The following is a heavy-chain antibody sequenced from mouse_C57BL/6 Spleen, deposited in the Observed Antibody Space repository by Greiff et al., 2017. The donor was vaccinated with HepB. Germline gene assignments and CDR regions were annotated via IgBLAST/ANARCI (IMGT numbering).Heavy chain of an antibody. Sequence: QVQLQQSGAELVKPGASVKLSCKASGYTFTSYWMHWVKQSPGRGLEWSGRIDPNSGGTKYNEKFKSKATMTLDKPSSTAYMQLSSLTSEDTAVYYCARDGYDVWYAMYYWGQGTSVTVAS. CDR2: IDPNSGGT. D-gene: IGHD2-2*01. CDR3: ARDGYDVWYAMYY. V-gene: IGHV1-72*01. J-gene: IGHJ4*01. CDR1: GYTFTSYW.